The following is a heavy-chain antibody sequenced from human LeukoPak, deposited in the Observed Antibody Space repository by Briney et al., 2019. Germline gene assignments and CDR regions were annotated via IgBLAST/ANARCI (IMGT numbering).Heavy chain of an antibody. J-gene: IGHJ5*02. CDR1: GGSISSYY. CDR3: ASSPRWLPKLFDP. D-gene: IGHD5-24*01. Sequence: PSETLSLTCTVSGGSISSYYWSWIRQPPGKGLEWIGYIYYSGSTNYNPSLKSRVTISVDTSKNQFSLKLSSVTAADTAVYYCASSPRWLPKLFDPWGQGTLVTVSS. V-gene: IGHV4-59*08. CDR2: IYYSGST.